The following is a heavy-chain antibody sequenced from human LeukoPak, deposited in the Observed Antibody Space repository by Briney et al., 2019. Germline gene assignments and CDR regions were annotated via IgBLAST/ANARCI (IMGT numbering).Heavy chain of an antibody. Sequence: ASVKVSCKASGYTFTGYYMHWVRQAPGQGLEWMGWINPNSGGTNDAQKFQGRVTMTRDTSISTAYMELSRLRSDDTAIYYCARDGDGRINLDYWGQGTLVTVSS. J-gene: IGHJ4*02. CDR3: ARDGDGRINLDY. CDR1: GYTFTGYY. CDR2: INPNSGGT. V-gene: IGHV1-2*02. D-gene: IGHD3-10*01.